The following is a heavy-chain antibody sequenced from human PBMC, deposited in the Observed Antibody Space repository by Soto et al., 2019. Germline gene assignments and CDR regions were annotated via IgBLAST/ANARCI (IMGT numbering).Heavy chain of an antibody. CDR1: GFTFNNHA. J-gene: IGHJ6*02. D-gene: IGHD1-1*01. CDR3: ARSRGYPNYYYYGMDV. CDR2: MSYDGRNK. V-gene: IGHV3-30*04. Sequence: QVQLVESGGGVVQPGRSLRLSCGASGFTFNNHAMHWVRQAPGKGLEWVAVMSYDGRNKYYADSVKGRFTISRDNSKNTLYLQTNSVRADDTAVYYCARSRGYPNYYYYGMDVWGQGTTVTVSS.